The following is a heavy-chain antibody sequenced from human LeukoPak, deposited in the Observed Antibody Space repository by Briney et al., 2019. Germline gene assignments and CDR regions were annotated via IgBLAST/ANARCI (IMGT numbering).Heavy chain of an antibody. V-gene: IGHV1-3*01. Sequence: ASVKVSCKASGYTFTSYAMHWVRQAPGQRLEWMGWINAGNGNTKYSQKFQGRVTITRDTSASTAYMELSSLRSEDTAVYYCARSLRTLTGYPDYWGQGTLVTVSS. J-gene: IGHJ4*02. CDR1: GYTFTSYA. CDR3: ARSLRTLTGYPDY. CDR2: INAGNGNT. D-gene: IGHD3-9*01.